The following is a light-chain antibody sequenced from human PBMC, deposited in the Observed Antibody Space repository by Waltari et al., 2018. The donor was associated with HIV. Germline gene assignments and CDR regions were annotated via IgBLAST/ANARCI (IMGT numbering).Light chain of an antibody. CDR2: SYG. CDR1: STNMDSNT. V-gene: IGLV1-44*01. Sequence: QSVLNQSPPASGSPGQRAIISSSGSSTNMDSNTVTGYQQFPGTAPKLLIYSYGQRPSGVPERFSGSKSATSASLAISGLRSEDEADYYCATWDDSLNAWVFGGGTKLTVL. CDR3: ATWDDSLNAWV. J-gene: IGLJ3*02.